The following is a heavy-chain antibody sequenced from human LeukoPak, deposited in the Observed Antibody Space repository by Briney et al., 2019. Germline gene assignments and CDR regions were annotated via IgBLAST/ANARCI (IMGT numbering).Heavy chain of an antibody. D-gene: IGHD3-16*01. J-gene: IGHJ1*01. CDR3: AGLSQSLKYYQH. Sequence: PSETLPLPSMDPGDSTTSYNASSIRQPPGKGLEWIGYIYYSGSSNYNPSLKSRVTISVDTSKNQFSLKLSSVTAADTAVYYCAGLSQSLKYYQHWGRGTLVTVSS. V-gene: IGHV4-59*08. CDR2: IYYSGSS. CDR1: GDSTTSYN.